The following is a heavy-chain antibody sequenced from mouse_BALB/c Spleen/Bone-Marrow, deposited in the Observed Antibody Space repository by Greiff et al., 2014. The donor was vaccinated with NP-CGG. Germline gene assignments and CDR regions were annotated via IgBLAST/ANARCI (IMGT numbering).Heavy chain of an antibody. J-gene: IGHJ4*01. CDR1: GFTFSSYG. Sequence: VQLKQSGGDLVKPGGSLKLSCAASGFTFSSYGMSWVRQTPDKRLEWVATISSGGSYTYYPDSVKGRFTISRDNAKNTLYLQMSSLKSEDTAMYYCARQYGNLGVMDYWGQGTSVTLSS. CDR3: ARQYGNLGVMDY. CDR2: ISSGGSYT. D-gene: IGHD2-1*01. V-gene: IGHV5-6*01.